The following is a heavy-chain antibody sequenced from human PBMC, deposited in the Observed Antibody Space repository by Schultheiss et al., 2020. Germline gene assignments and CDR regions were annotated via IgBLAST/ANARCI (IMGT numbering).Heavy chain of an antibody. D-gene: IGHD6-19*01. Sequence: ESLKISCAVYGGSFSGYYWSWIRQPPGKGLEWIGEINHSGSTNYNPSLKSRVTISVDTSKNQFSLKLSSVTAADTAVYYCARGTIAVAGNKWGQGTLVTVSS. J-gene: IGHJ4*02. CDR3: ARGTIAVAGNK. CDR1: GGSFSGYY. CDR2: INHSGST. V-gene: IGHV4-34*01.